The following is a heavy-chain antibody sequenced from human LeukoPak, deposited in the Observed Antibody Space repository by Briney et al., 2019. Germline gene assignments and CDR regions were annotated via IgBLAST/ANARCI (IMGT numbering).Heavy chain of an antibody. CDR3: ARGSRDTAMADNWFDP. V-gene: IGHV4-39*01. CDR1: GGSISSSSYY. J-gene: IGHJ5*02. D-gene: IGHD5-18*01. Sequence: SETLSLTCTVSGGSISSSSYYWGWIRQPPGKGLEWIGSIYYSGSTYYNPSLKSRVAISVDTSKNQFSLKLSSVTAADTAVYYCARGSRDTAMADNWFDPWGQGTLVTVSS. CDR2: IYYSGST.